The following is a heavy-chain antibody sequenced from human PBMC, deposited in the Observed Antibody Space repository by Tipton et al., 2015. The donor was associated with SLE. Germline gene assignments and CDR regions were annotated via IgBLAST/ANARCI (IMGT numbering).Heavy chain of an antibody. Sequence: SLRLSCVASGFTFSGYGMHWVRQAPGKGLEWVAVISYDGSTKYYADSVKGRFTISRDNSKNTLYLQMNSLRAEDTAVYYCAKDRERTPFDYWGQGTLVTVSA. CDR1: GFTFSGYG. V-gene: IGHV3-30*18. CDR2: ISYDGSTK. CDR3: AKDRERTPFDY. J-gene: IGHJ4*02.